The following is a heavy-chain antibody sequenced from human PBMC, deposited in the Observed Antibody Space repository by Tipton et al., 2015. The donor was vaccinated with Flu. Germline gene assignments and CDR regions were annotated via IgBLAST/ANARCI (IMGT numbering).Heavy chain of an antibody. Sequence: VQLVQSGGGLIQPGGSLRLSCVASGFSVSTHYMSWVRQAPGKGLEWLTVIYSSGSIYYGDSVKGRGTISRDKSNNIVYFQMDNLRVEDTAVYYCARSGRGNSGYDSPFDIWGRGTPVVVS. V-gene: IGHV3-53*01. CDR1: GFSVSTHY. D-gene: IGHD5-12*01. CDR3: ARSGRGNSGYDSPFDI. CDR2: IYSSGSI. J-gene: IGHJ3*02.